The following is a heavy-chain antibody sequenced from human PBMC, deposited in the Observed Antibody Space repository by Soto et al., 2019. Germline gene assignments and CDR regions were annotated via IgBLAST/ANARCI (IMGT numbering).Heavy chain of an antibody. CDR3: ARTSAAGKYYYGMDV. CDR1: GFTVSSKY. Sequence: GGSLRLSCAASGFTVSSKYMTWVRQAPGKGLEWVSVIYGGGTTYYADSVKGRFTISRDNSKNTLYLQMNSLRAEDTAVYYCARTSAAGKYYYGMDVWGQGTAVTVSS. J-gene: IGHJ6*02. D-gene: IGHD6-13*01. CDR2: IYGGGTT. V-gene: IGHV3-53*01.